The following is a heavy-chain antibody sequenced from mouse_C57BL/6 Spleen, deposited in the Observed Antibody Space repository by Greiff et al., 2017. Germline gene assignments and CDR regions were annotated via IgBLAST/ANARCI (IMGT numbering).Heavy chain of an antibody. V-gene: IGHV1-80*01. CDR3: ARGTTKDFDV. D-gene: IGHD1-1*01. CDR2: IYPGDGDT. J-gene: IGHJ1*03. Sequence: VHLVESGAELVKPGASVKISCKASGYAFSSYWMNWVKQRPGKGLEWIGQIYPGDGDTNYNGKFKGKATLTADKSSSTAYMQLSSLTSEDSAVYFCARGTTKDFDVWGTGTTVTVSS. CDR1: GYAFSSYW.